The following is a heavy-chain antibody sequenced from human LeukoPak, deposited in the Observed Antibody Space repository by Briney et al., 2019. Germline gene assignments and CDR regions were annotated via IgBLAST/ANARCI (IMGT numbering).Heavy chain of an antibody. CDR2: ITPIFGTA. J-gene: IGHJ4*02. CDR1: GGTFITYA. D-gene: IGHD1-26*01. Sequence: ASVKVSCKASGGTFITYAINWVRQAPGQGLEWMGGITPIFGTANYAQKFQGTVTITTDESTTTAYLELSSLRSEATAVYYCARVFARSGEISGSYYYYWGQGTLVTVSS. CDR3: ARVFARSGEISGSYYYY. V-gene: IGHV1-69*05.